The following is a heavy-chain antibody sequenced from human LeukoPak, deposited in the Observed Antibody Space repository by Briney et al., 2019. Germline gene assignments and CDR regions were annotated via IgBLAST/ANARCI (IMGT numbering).Heavy chain of an antibody. Sequence: AASVKVSCKASGYTLTEYYIHWVRQAPGQGLEWMGFIIPDSGGTTCQQNFQGRLTMTRDTSISTFYMELSSLRPDDTAIYYCSTEDKYCTGANCGVFWGQGTLVTVSS. CDR2: IIPDSGGT. J-gene: IGHJ4*02. CDR1: GYTLTEYY. V-gene: IGHV1-2*02. CDR3: STEDKYCTGANCGVF. D-gene: IGHD2-8*02.